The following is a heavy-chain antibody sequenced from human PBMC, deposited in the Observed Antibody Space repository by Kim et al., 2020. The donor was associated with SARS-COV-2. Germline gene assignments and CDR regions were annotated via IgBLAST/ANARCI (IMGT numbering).Heavy chain of an antibody. V-gene: IGHV3-53*04. CDR1: GFTVSSNY. D-gene: IGHD6-19*01. Sequence: GGSLRLSCAASGFTVSSNYMSWVRQAPGKGLEWVSVIYSGGSTYYADSVKGRFTISRHNSKNTLYLQMNSLRAEDTAVYYCAREGFVGGWPTYYYGMDVWGQGTTVTVSS. CDR2: IYSGGST. J-gene: IGHJ6*02. CDR3: AREGFVGGWPTYYYGMDV.